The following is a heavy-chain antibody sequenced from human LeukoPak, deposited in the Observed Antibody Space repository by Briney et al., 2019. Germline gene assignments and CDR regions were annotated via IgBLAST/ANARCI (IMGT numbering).Heavy chain of an antibody. Sequence: SGGSLRLSCAASGFTVDSNYLSWVRQAPGKGLEWVAVISYDGSNKYYADSVKGRFTISRDNSKNTLYLQMNSLRAEDTAVYYCAKVLSSYGSDYWGQGTLVTVSS. CDR2: ISYDGSNK. CDR1: GFTVDSNY. CDR3: AKVLSSYGSDY. J-gene: IGHJ4*02. V-gene: IGHV3-30*18. D-gene: IGHD4-17*01.